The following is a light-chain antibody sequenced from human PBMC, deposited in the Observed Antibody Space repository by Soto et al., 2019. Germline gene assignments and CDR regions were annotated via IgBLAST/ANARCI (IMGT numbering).Light chain of an antibody. CDR1: SSDVGGYNY. CDR2: DVS. Sequence: LTRAASGTSAPGECGPISSNRTSSDVGGYNYVSWYQQHPGKAPKLMIYDVSNRPSGVSNRFSGSKSGNTASLTISGLQAEDEADYYCISYTSSSTSYVFGTGTKVTVL. V-gene: IGLV2-14*01. J-gene: IGLJ1*01. CDR3: ISYTSSSTSYV.